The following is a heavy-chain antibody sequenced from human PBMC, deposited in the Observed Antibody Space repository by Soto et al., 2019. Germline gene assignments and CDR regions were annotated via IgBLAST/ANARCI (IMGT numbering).Heavy chain of an antibody. CDR1: GFTFSGSA. J-gene: IGHJ6*04. Sequence: GGSLRLSCAASGFTFSGSAMHWVRQAYGKGLEWVGRIRSKAHSYAKAYAASVKGRFTISRDDSKNTAYLQMNSLKTEDTSVYYCTSDCTNGVCYTPIEGYYDSYGMYVWGKGTTVTVSA. D-gene: IGHD2-8*01. V-gene: IGHV3-73*01. CDR3: TSDCTNGVCYTPIEGYYDSYGMYV. CDR2: IRSKAHSYAK.